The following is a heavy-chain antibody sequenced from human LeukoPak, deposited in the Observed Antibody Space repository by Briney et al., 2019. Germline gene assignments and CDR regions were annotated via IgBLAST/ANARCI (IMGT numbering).Heavy chain of an antibody. Sequence: GGSLRLSCAASGFTFRIFEMNWVRQAPGKGLEWVSYIGTITSTTYYADSVKGRFTISRDNAKNSLYLQMNSLRAKDRAVYDCARGRSYNYWGQGTLVTVSS. V-gene: IGHV3-48*03. J-gene: IGHJ4*02. CDR1: GFTFRIFE. CDR2: IGTITSTT. CDR3: ARGRSYNY. D-gene: IGHD3-10*01.